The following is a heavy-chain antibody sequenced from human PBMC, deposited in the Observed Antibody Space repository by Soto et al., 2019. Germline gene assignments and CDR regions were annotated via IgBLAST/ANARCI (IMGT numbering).Heavy chain of an antibody. CDR3: ARDSSSWYFDY. V-gene: IGHV3-30-3*01. D-gene: IGHD6-13*01. CDR1: GFTFSSYA. CDR2: ISYDGSNK. Sequence: GSLRLSCAASGFTFSSYAMHWVRQAPGKGLEWVAVISYDGSNKYYADSVKGRFTISRDNSKNTLYLQMNSLRAEDTAVYYCARDSSSWYFDYWGQGTLVTVSS. J-gene: IGHJ4*02.